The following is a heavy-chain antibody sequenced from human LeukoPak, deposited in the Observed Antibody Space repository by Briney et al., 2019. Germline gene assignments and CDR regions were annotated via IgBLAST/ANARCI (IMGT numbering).Heavy chain of an antibody. V-gene: IGHV3-23*01. D-gene: IGHD3-22*01. Sequence: PGGSLRLSCAASGFTFSSYAMSWVRQAPGKGLEWVSSISGSGGSTYYADSVKGRFTISRDNSKNTLYLQMNSLRAEDTAVYYCAKAIRTYYYDSSGYYYIFDYWGQGTLVTVSS. CDR2: ISGSGGST. J-gene: IGHJ4*02. CDR1: GFTFSSYA. CDR3: AKAIRTYYYDSSGYYYIFDY.